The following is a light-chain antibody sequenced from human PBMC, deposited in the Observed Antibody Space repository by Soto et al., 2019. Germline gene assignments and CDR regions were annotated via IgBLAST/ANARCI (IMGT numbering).Light chain of an antibody. CDR2: EVS. CDR3: SSYTGSSTLYV. CDR1: SSDVGDYDY. Sequence: QSALTQPASVAGSPGQSITISCTGTSSDVGDYDYVSWYRQQPGKAPKLLIYEVSNRPSEISNRFSGSKSANTASLTISGLQAEDDADYYCSSYTGSSTLYVFGTGTKVTVL. J-gene: IGLJ1*01. V-gene: IGLV2-14*01.